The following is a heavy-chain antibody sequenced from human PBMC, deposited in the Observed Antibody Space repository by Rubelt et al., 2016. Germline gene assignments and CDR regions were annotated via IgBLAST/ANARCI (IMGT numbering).Heavy chain of an antibody. Sequence: QLQLQESGPGLVKPSETLSLTCTVSGGSIRSSSHYWGWIRQHPGKGLEWIGGIFYSGTTYYNPSLESRVTISVDTSKNQFSRRLSSMTCAETSVNYCAGRGAHSNYIYWYFDLWGRGTLVTVSS. J-gene: IGHJ2*01. CDR2: IFYSGTT. CDR1: GGSIRSSSHY. CDR3: AGRGAHSNYIYWYFDL. V-gene: IGHV4-39*01. D-gene: IGHD5-24*01.